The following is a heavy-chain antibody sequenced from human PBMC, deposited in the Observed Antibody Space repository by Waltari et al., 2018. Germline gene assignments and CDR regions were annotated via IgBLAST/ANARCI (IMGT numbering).Heavy chain of an antibody. CDR3: ARDVEEDYSSSHRRGFAFDI. D-gene: IGHD6-6*01. J-gene: IGHJ3*02. V-gene: IGHV1-46*01. Sequence: QVQLVQSGAEVKKPGASVKVSCKASGYTFTSYYMHWVRQAPGQGLEWMGIINPSGGSTSYAQKFQGRVTMTRDTSTSTVYMELSSLRSEDTAVYYCARDVEEDYSSSHRRGFAFDIWGQGTMVTVSS. CDR2: INPSGGST. CDR1: GYTFTSYY.